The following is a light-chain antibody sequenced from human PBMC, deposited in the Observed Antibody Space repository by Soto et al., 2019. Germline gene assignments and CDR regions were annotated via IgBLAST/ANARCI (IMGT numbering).Light chain of an antibody. V-gene: IGKV3-20*01. Sequence: EIVLTQSPGTLSLSPGERATLSCRASQSVSSSYLAWYQQKPGQAPRLLIYGASSRATGIPDRFSGSGSGTDFTLTISRLEPEDFAVYYCQQYDSSRAITFGQETRLEIK. CDR1: QSVSSSY. CDR3: QQYDSSRAIT. J-gene: IGKJ5*01. CDR2: GAS.